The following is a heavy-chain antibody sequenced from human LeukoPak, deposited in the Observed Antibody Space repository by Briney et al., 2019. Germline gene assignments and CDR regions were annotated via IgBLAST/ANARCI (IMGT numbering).Heavy chain of an antibody. J-gene: IGHJ6*02. CDR3: ARAGEQSEYGMDV. CDR2: IYYSGST. Sequence: PSETLSLTCTVSGGSISSHYWSWIRQPPGKGLEWIGYIYYSGSTNYNPSLKSRVTISVDTSKNQFSLKLSSVTAADTAVYYCARAGEQSEYGMDVWGQGTTVTVSS. CDR1: GGSISSHY. D-gene: IGHD1/OR15-1a*01. V-gene: IGHV4-59*11.